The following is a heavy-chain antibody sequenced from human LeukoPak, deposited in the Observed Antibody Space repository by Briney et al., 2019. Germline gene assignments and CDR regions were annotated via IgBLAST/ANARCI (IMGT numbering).Heavy chain of an antibody. V-gene: IGHV1-69*04. Sequence: GASVKVSCKASGGTFSSYAISWVRQAPGQGLEWMGRIIPILGIANYAQKFQGRVTITADKSTSTAYMELSSLRSEDTAVYYCARWGRYSSSWYQTSRGYYYYGMDVWGQGTTVTVSS. D-gene: IGHD6-13*01. CDR2: IIPILGIA. J-gene: IGHJ6*02. CDR3: ARWGRYSSSWYQTSRGYYYYGMDV. CDR1: GGTFSSYA.